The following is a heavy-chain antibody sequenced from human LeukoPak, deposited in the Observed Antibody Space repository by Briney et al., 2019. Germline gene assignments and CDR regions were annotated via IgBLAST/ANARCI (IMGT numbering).Heavy chain of an antibody. J-gene: IGHJ6*04. CDR3: AGLAKDLKRTAMVIGDDYYGIDV. CDR1: GASIRSHF. CDR2: MYNSGRT. V-gene: IGHV4-59*08. D-gene: IGHD5-18*01. Sequence: KPSETLSLTCIVSGASIRSHFWSWIRRPPGKALEWIGYMYNSGRTNYNPSLKSRVTISVDTSKNQFSLKLSSVTAADTAVYYCAGLAKDLKRTAMVIGDDYYGIDVWGKGTTVTVST.